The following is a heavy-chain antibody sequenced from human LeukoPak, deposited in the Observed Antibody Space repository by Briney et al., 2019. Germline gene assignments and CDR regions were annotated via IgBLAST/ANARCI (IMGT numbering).Heavy chain of an antibody. CDR1: FSSYA. D-gene: IGHD3-16*01. J-gene: IGHJ4*02. Sequence: FSSYAMSWVRQPPGKGLEWIGEINHSGSTNYNPSLKSRVTISVDTSKNQFSLKLSSVTAADTAVYYCARSFYTQYYFDYWGQGTLVTVSS. V-gene: IGHV4-34*01. CDR3: ARSFYTQYYFDY. CDR2: INHSGST.